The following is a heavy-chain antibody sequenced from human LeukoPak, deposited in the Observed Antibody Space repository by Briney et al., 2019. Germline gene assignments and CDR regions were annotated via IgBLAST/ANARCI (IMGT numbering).Heavy chain of an antibody. CDR1: GYTFTDYY. Sequence: ASVKVSCKASGYTFTDYYMHWVRQAPGQGLEWMGWISPNSDDTNYAQKFQGRVTMTRDTSVSTAYMELSRLRSDDTAVYYCARARRNGYSYAYWGQGTLVTVSS. V-gene: IGHV1-2*02. CDR2: ISPNSDDT. D-gene: IGHD5-18*01. CDR3: ARARRNGYSYAY. J-gene: IGHJ4*02.